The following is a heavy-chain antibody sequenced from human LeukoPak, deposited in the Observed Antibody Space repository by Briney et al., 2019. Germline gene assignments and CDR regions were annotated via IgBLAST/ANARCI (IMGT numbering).Heavy chain of an antibody. V-gene: IGHV5-51*01. J-gene: IGHJ4*02. D-gene: IGHD5-18*01. CDR1: GYSFNTYW. Sequence: GESLQISCKGSGYSFNTYWIGWVRQMPGKGLEWMGIIYPGDSDTKYSPSFEGQVTISADKSISTAYLQWSSLKASDTAMYYCARTYSYGPRFDYWGQGTLVTVSS. CDR2: IYPGDSDT. CDR3: ARTYSYGPRFDY.